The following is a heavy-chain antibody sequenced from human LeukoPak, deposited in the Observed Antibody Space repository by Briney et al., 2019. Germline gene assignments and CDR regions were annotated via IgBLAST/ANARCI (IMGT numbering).Heavy chain of an antibody. D-gene: IGHD1-26*01. J-gene: IGHJ4*02. CDR3: ARDTGSSPGDY. Sequence: ASVKVSCKASGYIFTSYGITWVRQAPGQGREWMGWISTYNGDTNYAQNLQGRVNMTTDTYTSTAYMDLRSLRSDDTAVYYCARDTGSSPGDYWGQGTLVTVSS. CDR1: GYIFTSYG. CDR2: ISTYNGDT. V-gene: IGHV1-18*01.